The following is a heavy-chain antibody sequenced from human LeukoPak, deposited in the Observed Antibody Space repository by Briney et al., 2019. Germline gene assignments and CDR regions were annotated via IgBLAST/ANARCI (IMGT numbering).Heavy chain of an antibody. D-gene: IGHD3-10*01. CDR3: ARGFGGGI. J-gene: IGHJ3*02. CDR1: GXTFSSYN. CDR2: ISSSSSYI. Sequence: GGSLRLSCAASGXTFSSYNMNWVRQAPGKGLEWVSSISSSSSYIYYTDSVKGRFTISRDNAKNSLYLQMNSLRAEDTAVYYCARGFGGGIWGQGTMVTVSS. V-gene: IGHV3-21*01.